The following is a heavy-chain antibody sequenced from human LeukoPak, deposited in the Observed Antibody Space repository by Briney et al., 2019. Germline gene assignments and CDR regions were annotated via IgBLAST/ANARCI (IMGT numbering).Heavy chain of an antibody. V-gene: IGHV3-74*01. CDR1: GIIFSNYW. J-gene: IGHJ4*02. CDR2: LNSDGSST. Sequence: GGSLRLSCAASGIIFSNYWMHWVRQAPGKGLVWVSRLNSDGSSTSYADSVKGRFTISRDNAKNTLYLQMNSLRAEDTAVCYCARMYYHDSSDYYWAPDYWGQGTLVTVSS. D-gene: IGHD3-22*01. CDR3: ARMYYHDSSDYYWAPDY.